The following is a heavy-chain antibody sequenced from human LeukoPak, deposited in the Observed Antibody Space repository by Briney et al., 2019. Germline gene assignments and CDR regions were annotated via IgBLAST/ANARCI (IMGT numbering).Heavy chain of an antibody. Sequence: PGGSLRLSCAASGFTFSDYEINWVRQAPGKGLGWVSSISGGGSTIKYADSVKGRLTISRDNAKNSVYLQMNSLRVEDTAVYHCARAFDVWGQGTMVTISS. J-gene: IGHJ3*01. CDR2: ISGGGSTI. CDR3: ARAFDV. CDR1: GFTFSDYE. V-gene: IGHV3-48*03.